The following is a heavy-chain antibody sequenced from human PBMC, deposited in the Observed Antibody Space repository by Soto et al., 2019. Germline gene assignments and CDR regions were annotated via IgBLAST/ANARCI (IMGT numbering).Heavy chain of an antibody. D-gene: IGHD1-26*01. CDR2: ISSSSSYI. J-gene: IGHJ5*02. Sequence: GGSLRLSCAASGFTFSSYSMNWVRQAPGKGLEWVSSISSSSSYIYYADSVKGRFTITRDNAKNSLYLQMNSLRAEDTAVYYCARDLGEGARRPGKGWARRSNWFDPWGQGTLVTVSS. CDR3: ARDLGEGARRPGKGWARRSNWFDP. V-gene: IGHV3-21*01. CDR1: GFTFSSYS.